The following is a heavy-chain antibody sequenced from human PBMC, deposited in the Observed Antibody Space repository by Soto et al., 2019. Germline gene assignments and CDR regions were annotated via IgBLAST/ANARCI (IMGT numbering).Heavy chain of an antibody. D-gene: IGHD2-15*01. V-gene: IGHV1-18*04. CDR3: AREGCSGGSCYYFDY. CDR2: ISAYNGNT. CDR1: GYTFTSYV. J-gene: IGHJ4*02. Sequence: GASVKVSCKASGYTFTSYVISWVRQAPGQGLEWMGWISAYNGNTNYAQKLQGRVTMTTDTSTSTAYMELRSLRSDDTAVYYCAREGCSGGSCYYFDYWGQGTLVNVSS.